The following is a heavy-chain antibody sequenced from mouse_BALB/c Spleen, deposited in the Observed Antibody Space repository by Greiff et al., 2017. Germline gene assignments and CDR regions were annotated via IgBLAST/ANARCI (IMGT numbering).Heavy chain of an antibody. D-gene: IGHD2-1*01. Sequence: QVQLKQSGAELAKPGASVKMSCKASGYTFTSYWMHWVKQRPGQGLEWIGYINPSTGYTEYNQKFKDKATLTADKSSSTAYMQLSSLTSEDSAVYYCARIGYGNYAMDYWGQGTSVTVSS. CDR1: GYTFTSYW. V-gene: IGHV1-7*01. CDR3: ARIGYGNYAMDY. J-gene: IGHJ4*01. CDR2: INPSTGYT.